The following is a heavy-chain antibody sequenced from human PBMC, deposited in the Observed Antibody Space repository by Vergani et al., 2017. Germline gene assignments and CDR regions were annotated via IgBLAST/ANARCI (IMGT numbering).Heavy chain of an antibody. CDR3: AKKRGSLYYDGVDV. V-gene: IGHV3-30*02. D-gene: IGHD5-24*01. J-gene: IGHJ6*02. Sequence: QEQLLQSGGGVVQPGGSLRLSCIGSGYTFGHFDMHWVRQAPGKGLAWLAFIRYDGSNPQYIDSVKGRFTISRDNSKDTLFLQMNGLRPEDTGTYFCAKKRGSLYYDGVDVWGQGTTITVSS. CDR1: GYTFGHFD. CDR2: IRYDGSNP.